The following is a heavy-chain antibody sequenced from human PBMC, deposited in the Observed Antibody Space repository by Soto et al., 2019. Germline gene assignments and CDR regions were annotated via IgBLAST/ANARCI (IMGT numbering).Heavy chain of an antibody. CDR3: ARSWDAAMINPIDY. CDR2: ISYDGNNQ. D-gene: IGHD5-18*01. J-gene: IGHJ4*02. Sequence: QVQLVESGGGVVQPGRSLRLSCAASGFTFSSYAIHWVRQAPGKGLEWVAVISYDGNNQYYADSVKGRFTISRDHYENALYLQMKNLRPGDTAVYYCARSWDAAMINPIDYWGQGTLVTFSS. CDR1: GFTFSSYA. V-gene: IGHV3-30-3*01.